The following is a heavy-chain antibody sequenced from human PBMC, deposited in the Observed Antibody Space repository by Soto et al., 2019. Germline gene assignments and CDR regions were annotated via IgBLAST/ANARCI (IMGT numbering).Heavy chain of an antibody. CDR2: IYYSGNT. D-gene: IGHD6-6*01. CDR3: ARGIYSTSSFFDS. V-gene: IGHV4-30-4*01. CDR1: GDSISTADYY. J-gene: IGHJ4*02. Sequence: SETLSLTCTVSGDSISTADYYWNWIRQPPGKGLEWIGYIYYSGNTYYIPSLKSRVTISVDTSKNQISLKLNSVTAADTAVYYCARGIYSTSSFFDSWGQGTLVTVSS.